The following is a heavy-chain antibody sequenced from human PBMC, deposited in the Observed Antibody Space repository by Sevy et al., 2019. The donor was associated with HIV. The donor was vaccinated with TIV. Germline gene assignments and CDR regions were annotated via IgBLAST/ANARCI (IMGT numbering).Heavy chain of an antibody. J-gene: IGHJ4*02. V-gene: IGHV1-24*01. CDR2: FDPEDGET. CDR1: GYTLTELS. D-gene: IGHD3-3*01. CDR3: ATVPPNYDFWSGYWKYYFDY. Sequence: ASVKVSCKVSGYTLTELSMHWVRRAPGKGLEWMGGFDPEDGETIYAQKFQGRVTMTEDTSTDTAYMELSSLRSEDTAVYYCATVPPNYDFWSGYWKYYFDYWGQGTLVTVSS.